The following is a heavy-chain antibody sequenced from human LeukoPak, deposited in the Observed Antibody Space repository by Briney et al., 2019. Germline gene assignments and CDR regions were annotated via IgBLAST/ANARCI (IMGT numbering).Heavy chain of an antibody. V-gene: IGHV1-18*01. CDR3: ARGRSVAGTPYYFDY. D-gene: IGHD6-19*01. CDR1: GYTFTSYG. J-gene: IGHJ4*02. CDR2: ISAYNGNT. Sequence: ASVKVSCKASGYTFTSYGISWVRQAPGQGLEWMGWISAYNGNTNYAQKLQGRVTMTTDTSTSTAYMELRSLRSDDTAVYYCARGRSVAGTPYYFDYWGQGTLVTVSS.